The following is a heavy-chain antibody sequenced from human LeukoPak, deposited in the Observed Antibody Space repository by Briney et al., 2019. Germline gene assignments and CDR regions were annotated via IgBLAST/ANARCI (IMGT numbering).Heavy chain of an antibody. CDR3: ARGIITMVRGVIIGPYYFDY. CDR2: IYHSGST. V-gene: IGHV4-30-2*01. J-gene: IGHJ4*02. Sequence: TLSLTCTVSGGSISSGGYYWSWIRQPPGKGLEWIGYIYHSGSTYHNPSLKSRVTISVDRSKNQFSLKLSSVTAADTAVYYCARGIITMVRGVIIGPYYFDYWGQGTLVTVSS. CDR1: GGSISSGGYY. D-gene: IGHD3-10*01.